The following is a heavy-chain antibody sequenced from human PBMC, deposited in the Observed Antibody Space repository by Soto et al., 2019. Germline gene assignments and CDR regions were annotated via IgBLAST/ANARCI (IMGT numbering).Heavy chain of an antibody. CDR2: ISANNGNT. V-gene: IGHV1-18*01. Sequence: ASVKVSCKASGYTFTSYGISWVRQAPGQGLEWMGWISANNGNTNFAQKLQGRVTMTTDTSTSTAYMELRSLRAEDTAVYYCARESEDLTSNFDYWGQGTLVTVSS. CDR1: GYTFTSYG. CDR3: ARESEDLTSNFDY. J-gene: IGHJ4*02.